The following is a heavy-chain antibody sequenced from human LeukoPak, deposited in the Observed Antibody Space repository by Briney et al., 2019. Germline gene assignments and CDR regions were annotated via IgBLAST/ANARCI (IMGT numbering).Heavy chain of an antibody. V-gene: IGHV4-34*01. CDR1: GGSFSGYY. CDR3: ARGRRVATRARPLDY. CDR2: INHSGST. Sequence: SETLSLTCAVYGGSFSGYYWSWIRQPPGKGLEWIGEINHSGSTNYNPSLKSRVTISVDTSKNQFSLKLSSVTAADTAVYYCARGRRVATRARPLDYWGQGTLVTVSS. D-gene: IGHD5-12*01. J-gene: IGHJ4*02.